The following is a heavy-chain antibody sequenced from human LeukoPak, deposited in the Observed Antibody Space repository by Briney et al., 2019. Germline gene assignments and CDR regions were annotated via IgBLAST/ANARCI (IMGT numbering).Heavy chain of an antibody. Sequence: SETLSLTCTVSGGSISSSSYYWGWIRQPPGKGLEWIGSIYYSGSTYYNPSLKSRVTISVDTSKNQFSLKLSSVTAADTAVYYCARSTTIAAAAPGYWGQGTLVTVSS. J-gene: IGHJ4*02. CDR3: ARSTTIAAAAPGY. D-gene: IGHD6-13*01. CDR2: IYYSGST. CDR1: GGSISSSSYY. V-gene: IGHV4-39*07.